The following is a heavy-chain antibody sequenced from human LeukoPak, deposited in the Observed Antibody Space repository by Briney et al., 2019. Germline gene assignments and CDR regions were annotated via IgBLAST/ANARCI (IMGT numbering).Heavy chain of an antibody. CDR2: ISGGGGST. D-gene: IGHD5-24*01. J-gene: IGHJ4*02. Sequence: GGSLRLSCAASGFTFSNYGMNWVRQAPGKGLEWVPGISGGGGSTYYADSVKGRFTISRDNSKNTLYVQMNSLRAEDTAAYYCAKGRRDAYNYYFDYWGQGTLVTVSS. CDR1: GFTFSNYG. CDR3: AKGRRDAYNYYFDY. V-gene: IGHV3-23*01.